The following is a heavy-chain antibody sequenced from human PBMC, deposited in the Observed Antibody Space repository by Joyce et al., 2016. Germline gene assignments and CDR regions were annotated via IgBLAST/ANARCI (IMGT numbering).Heavy chain of an antibody. CDR3: ARARGCSGRTCHNFDY. CDR1: GFTFSSYW. V-gene: IGHV3-7*03. CDR2: IKQDGNEK. D-gene: IGHD2-15*01. J-gene: IGHJ4*02. Sequence: EVHLVESGGGLVQPGGSLRLSCAASGFTFSSYWMSWVRQAPGKGLEWVANIKQDGNEKYYVDSVKGLFTISRDKAKNSLYLQMNSLKAEDTAVYYCARARGCSGRTCHNFDYWGQGTLVTVSP.